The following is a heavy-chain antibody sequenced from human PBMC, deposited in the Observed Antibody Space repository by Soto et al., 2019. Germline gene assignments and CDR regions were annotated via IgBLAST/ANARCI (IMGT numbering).Heavy chain of an antibody. J-gene: IGHJ4*01. Sequence: GGSLRLSCAASGFTFSSSWMHWVRQAPGKGLVWVSRVSGGGTTDFAAPVKGRFAISRDDSKNMVYLEMNSLQTEDTAMYYCTPDSYIPPIPARFDFWGHGTLVPVSS. CDR1: GFTFSSSW. V-gene: IGHV3-15*07. D-gene: IGHD2-2*01. CDR2: VSGGGTT. CDR3: TPDSYIPPIPARFDF.